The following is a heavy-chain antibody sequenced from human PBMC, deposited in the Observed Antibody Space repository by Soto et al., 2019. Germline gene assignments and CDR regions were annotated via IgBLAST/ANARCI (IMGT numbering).Heavy chain of an antibody. Sequence: XSVKVACKASGYPLTSYGIIWVRQAPGQGLEWMGWISAYNGNTNYAQKLQGRVTMTTDTSTSTAYMELRSLRSDDTAVYYCARGGYCSSTSCYGPYNWFDPWGQGTLVTVSS. CDR2: ISAYNGNT. CDR3: ARGGYCSSTSCYGPYNWFDP. V-gene: IGHV1-18*04. D-gene: IGHD2-2*01. J-gene: IGHJ5*02. CDR1: GYPLTSYG.